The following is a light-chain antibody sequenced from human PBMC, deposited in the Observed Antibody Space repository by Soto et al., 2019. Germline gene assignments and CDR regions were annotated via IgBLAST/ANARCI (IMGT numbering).Light chain of an antibody. Sequence: DIQMTQSPSSLSASVGDRVTITCRASQSISTNLSWYQKKPGKAPKLLISGASSLQSGVPSRFSGSGSGTDFSLTINSLQPEDFAIYFCQQSYITLYSFGQGTNLEIK. J-gene: IGKJ2*03. CDR2: GAS. V-gene: IGKV1-39*01. CDR3: QQSYITLYS. CDR1: QSISTN.